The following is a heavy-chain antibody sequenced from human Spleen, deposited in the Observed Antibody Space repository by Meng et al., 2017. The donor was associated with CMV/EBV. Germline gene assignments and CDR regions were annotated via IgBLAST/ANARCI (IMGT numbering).Heavy chain of an antibody. CDR3: ATGLVIAMGCFDY. V-gene: IGHV1-2*02. J-gene: IGHJ4*02. CDR1: GYTFANFY. CDR2: INPHSGGT. D-gene: IGHD2-21*01. Sequence: ASVKVSCKASGYTFANFYIHWVRQAPGQGLQWMGWINPHSGGTNFAQKFQGRVTMTRDTSITTAYLELSRLRFDDTAVYYCATGLVIAMGCFDYWGQGTLVTVSS.